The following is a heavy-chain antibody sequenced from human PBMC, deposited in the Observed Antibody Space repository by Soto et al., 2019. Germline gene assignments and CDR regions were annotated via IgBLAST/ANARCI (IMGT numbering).Heavy chain of an antibody. Sequence: SETLSLTCIVSGDSISTYSRSWIRQPPGKGLEWIGFIHYSGSINYNPSLKSRVTISVDTSKNQFSLNLSSVTAADTAVYYCARMSPANTFDYWGQGALVTVSS. D-gene: IGHD3-16*01. CDR2: IHYSGSI. J-gene: IGHJ4*02. CDR3: ARMSPANTFDY. CDR1: GDSISTYS. V-gene: IGHV4-59*01.